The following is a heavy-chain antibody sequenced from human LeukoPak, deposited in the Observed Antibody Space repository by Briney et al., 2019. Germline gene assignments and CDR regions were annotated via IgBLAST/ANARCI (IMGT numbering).Heavy chain of an antibody. Sequence: ASVTVSCKASGYTFTSYDIYWVRQAPGRGLERMGWISGYNGYTNYAQRFQGRVTMTTDTTTKTVYMELRSLTSDDTAVFFCARVRRATSGYFPLNAFDLWGQGTLVTVSS. D-gene: IGHD5-12*01. J-gene: IGHJ3*01. CDR1: GYTFTSYD. CDR2: ISGYNGYT. CDR3: ARVRRATSGYFPLNAFDL. V-gene: IGHV1-18*01.